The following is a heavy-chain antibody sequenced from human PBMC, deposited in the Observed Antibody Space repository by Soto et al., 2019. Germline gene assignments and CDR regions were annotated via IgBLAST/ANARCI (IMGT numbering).Heavy chain of an antibody. CDR1: GYTFTRYD. J-gene: IGHJ6*03. Sequence: QVPLVQSGAEVKKPGASVKVSCTASGYTFTRYDINWVRQATGQGLEWMGWMNPNSGNTGYAQKFQGRVTMTRNTSISTAYMELSSLRSADTAVYYCAKYGGRLLWFGELSDYYYYYMDVWGKGTTVTVSS. V-gene: IGHV1-8*01. D-gene: IGHD3-10*01. CDR3: AKYGGRLLWFGELSDYYYYYMDV. CDR2: MNPNSGNT.